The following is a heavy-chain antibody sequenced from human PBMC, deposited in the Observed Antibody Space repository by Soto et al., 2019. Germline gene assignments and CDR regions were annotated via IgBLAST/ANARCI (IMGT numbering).Heavy chain of an antibody. Sequence: QVPLQESGPGLVKPSETLSLSCTVSGGSISNYYWSWFRQTPGKGLEWIGYVHDSWVSNYNPSLKSRVALSLDTSKSQVSLKLTSVTATGTAVYYCARQGFGALHGFVDVWGQGTTVTVSS. CDR2: VHDSWVS. V-gene: IGHV4-59*08. D-gene: IGHD3-10*01. CDR3: ARQGFGALHGFVDV. J-gene: IGHJ6*02. CDR1: GGSISNYY.